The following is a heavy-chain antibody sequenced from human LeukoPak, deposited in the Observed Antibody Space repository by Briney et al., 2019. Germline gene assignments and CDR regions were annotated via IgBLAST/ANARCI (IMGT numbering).Heavy chain of an antibody. V-gene: IGHV4-59*01. CDR2: IYYSGST. Sequence: SETLSLTCTVSGGSISSYYWSWIRQPPGRGLEWIGYIYYSGSTNYNPPLKSRVTISVDTSKNQFSLKLSSVTAADTAVYYCAREVVFSSDVVIDWFDPWGQGTLVTVSS. D-gene: IGHD6-13*01. CDR3: AREVVFSSDVVIDWFDP. CDR1: GGSISSYY. J-gene: IGHJ5*02.